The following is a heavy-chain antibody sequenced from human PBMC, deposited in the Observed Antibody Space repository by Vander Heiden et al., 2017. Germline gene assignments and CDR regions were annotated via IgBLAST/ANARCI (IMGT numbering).Heavy chain of an antibody. CDR3: AREGSGRPLDC. V-gene: IGHV4-4*07. J-gene: IGHJ4*02. CDR2: SYTSGTT. Sequence: QVQLQESGPGLVKPSETLSLTCDVPGGSISDNYWSWIRQPAGKGLEWIGRSYTSGTTNYNPSVKSRVTMSVDTSKNQFSLKLSSVTAADTAVYYCAREGSGRPLDCWGQGTLVTVSS. CDR1: GGSISDNY. D-gene: IGHD3-3*01.